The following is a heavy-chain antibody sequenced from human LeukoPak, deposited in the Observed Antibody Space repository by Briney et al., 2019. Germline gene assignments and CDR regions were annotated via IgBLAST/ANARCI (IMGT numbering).Heavy chain of an antibody. CDR2: ISGSGSIA. Sequence: PGGSLRLSCAASGFTFSSYAMTWVRQAPGKGLEWVSSISGSGSIAYYADFVRGRFSISRDNSKNTLYLQMNSLGAEDTALYYCTKLPKGYYDSSGYLDAFDFWGQGTMVTVS. CDR3: TKLPKGYYDSSGYLDAFDF. CDR1: GFTFSSYA. V-gene: IGHV3-23*01. D-gene: IGHD3-22*01. J-gene: IGHJ3*01.